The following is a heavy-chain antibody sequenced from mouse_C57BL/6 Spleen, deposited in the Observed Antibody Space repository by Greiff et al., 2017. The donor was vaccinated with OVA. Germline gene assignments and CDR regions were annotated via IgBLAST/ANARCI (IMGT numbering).Heavy chain of an antibody. J-gene: IGHJ2*01. CDR2: ISYDGSN. CDR1: GYSITSGYY. CDR3: AREGKRGTDY. V-gene: IGHV3-6*01. D-gene: IGHD3-3*01. Sequence: EVQLVESGPGLVKPSQSLSLTCSVTGYSITSGYYWNWIRQFPGNKLEWMGYISYDGSNNYNPSLKNRISITRDTSKNQFFLKLNSVTTEDTATYYCAREGKRGTDYWGQGTTLTVSS.